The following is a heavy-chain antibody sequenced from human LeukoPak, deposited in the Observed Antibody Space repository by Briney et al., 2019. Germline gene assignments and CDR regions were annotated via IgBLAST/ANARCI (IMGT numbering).Heavy chain of an antibody. Sequence: GGSLRLSCAASGFTVSSNYMSWVRQAPGKGLEWVSVIYSGGSTYYADSVKGRFTIFRDNSKNTLYLQMNSLRAEDTAVYHCARGRSGSYYGLDYWGQGTLVTVSS. J-gene: IGHJ4*02. CDR3: ARGRSGSYYGLDY. CDR2: IYSGGST. V-gene: IGHV3-53*01. CDR1: GFTVSSNY. D-gene: IGHD1-26*01.